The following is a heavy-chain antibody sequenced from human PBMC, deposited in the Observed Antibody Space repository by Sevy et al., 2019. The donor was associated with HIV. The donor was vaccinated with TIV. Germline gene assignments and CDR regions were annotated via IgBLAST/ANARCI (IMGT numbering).Heavy chain of an antibody. CDR2: INTNTGNP. CDR3: ARVPSDTANWYYYGMDV. V-gene: IGHV7-4-1*02. J-gene: IGHJ6*02. Sequence: ASVKVSCKASGYTFTSYAMNWVRQAPGQGLEWMGWINTNTGNPTYAQGFTGRFVFSLDTSVNTAYLQISSLKAEDTAVYYCARVPSDTANWYYYGMDVWGQGTTVTVSS. CDR1: GYTFTSYA. D-gene: IGHD5-18*01.